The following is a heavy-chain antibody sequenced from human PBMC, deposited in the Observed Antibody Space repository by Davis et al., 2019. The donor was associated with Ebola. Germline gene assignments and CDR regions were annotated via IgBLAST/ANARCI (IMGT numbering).Heavy chain of an antibody. CDR1: GGSLSSSTHQ. J-gene: IGHJ4*02. D-gene: IGHD3-22*01. CDR3: ARHRQLYFDSTLWD. Sequence: MPSETLSLTCSVSGGSLSSSTHQWGWIRQPPGKGLDWLVSMYYDGRTYYNPSLKSRVTISVDTSKNQFSLRLDSVTAADTAVYYCARHRQLYFDSTLWDWGQGALVTVSS. V-gene: IGHV4-39*01. CDR2: MYYDGRT.